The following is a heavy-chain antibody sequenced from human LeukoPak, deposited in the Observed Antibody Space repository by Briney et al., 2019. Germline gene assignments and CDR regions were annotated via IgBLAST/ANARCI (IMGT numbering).Heavy chain of an antibody. CDR1: GGTFSSYA. J-gene: IGHJ3*02. V-gene: IGHV1-69*13. CDR2: IIPIFGTA. Sequence: ASVKDSCKASGGTFSSYAFSWVRQAPGQGLEWMGGIIPIFGTANYAQKFQGRVTITADESTSTAYMELSSLRSEDTAVYYCARQRGGGSRRGEAFDIWGQGTMVTVSS. D-gene: IGHD2-15*01. CDR3: ARQRGGGSRRGEAFDI.